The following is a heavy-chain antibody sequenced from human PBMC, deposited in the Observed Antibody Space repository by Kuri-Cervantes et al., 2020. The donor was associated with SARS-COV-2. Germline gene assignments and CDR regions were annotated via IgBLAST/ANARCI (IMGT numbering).Heavy chain of an antibody. D-gene: IGHD3-3*01. CDR2: INPKSGGA. Sequence: ASVKVSCKASGYTFTSYYMHWVRQAPGQGLEWMGWINPKSGGAKYAQRLQGRATMTRDTSISTVYMDLSSLRSDDTAVYYCARDYDFRFDYWGQGTLVTVSS. J-gene: IGHJ4*02. CDR3: ARDYDFRFDY. CDR1: GYTFTSYY. V-gene: IGHV1-2*02.